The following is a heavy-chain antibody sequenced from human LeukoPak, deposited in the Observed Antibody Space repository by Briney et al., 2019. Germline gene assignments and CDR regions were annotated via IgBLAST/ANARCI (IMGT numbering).Heavy chain of an antibody. Sequence: ASVKVSCKASGYTFTSYYMHWVRQAPGQGLEWMGIINPSGGSTSYAQKFQGRVTMTRDTSTSTVYMELSSLRSEDTAVYYCARRSSGYSLYYYYGMDVWGQGTTVTVSS. V-gene: IGHV1-46*01. J-gene: IGHJ6*02. CDR3: ARRSSGYSLYYYYGMDV. CDR1: GYTFTSYY. CDR2: INPSGGST. D-gene: IGHD3-22*01.